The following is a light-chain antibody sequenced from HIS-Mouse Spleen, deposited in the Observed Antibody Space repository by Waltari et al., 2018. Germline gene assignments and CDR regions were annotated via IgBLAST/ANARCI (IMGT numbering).Light chain of an antibody. J-gene: IGLJ3*02. V-gene: IGLV2-11*01. CDR3: CSYAGSYTLV. CDR2: DVS. Sequence: QSALTQPRSVSGSPGQSVTISGTGTSSDVGVYNYVSWSQQLPGKAPKLKSYDVSKRPSGFPDPFSGSKSSNTASLTSSGLQAEEEADYYGCSYAGSYTLVFGGGTKLTGL. CDR1: SSDVGVYNY.